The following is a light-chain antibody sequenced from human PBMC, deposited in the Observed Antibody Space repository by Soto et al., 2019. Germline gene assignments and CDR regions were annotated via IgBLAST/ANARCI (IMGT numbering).Light chain of an antibody. CDR3: QQYNSYSPP. Sequence: DIQMTQSPSSLSASLGDRLTITCQASQDIRYYLNLYQQKNGQAPKLLFYDASNLHSGVPSRFSGSGSGTEFTLAISSLQPDDFATYYCQQYNSYSPPFGQGTRLEIK. CDR2: DAS. V-gene: IGKV1-16*01. J-gene: IGKJ1*01. CDR1: QDIRYY.